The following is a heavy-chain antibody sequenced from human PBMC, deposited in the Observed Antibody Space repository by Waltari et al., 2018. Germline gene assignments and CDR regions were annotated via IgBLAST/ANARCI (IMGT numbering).Heavy chain of an antibody. CDR2: IYYNGAA. CDR3: ARDLRDSTNYYYYYMDV. CDR1: GGSISGVYYY. V-gene: IGHV4-30-4*08. D-gene: IGHD2-21*02. J-gene: IGHJ6*03. Sequence: QVQLQESGPGLVKPSQTLSLTCTVSGGSISGVYYYWTWIRQPPGKGLEWIGYIYYNGAAHYNPSLKSRIFISVDTAKNQFSLELNSMTAAVTAVYYCARDLRDSTNYYYYYMDVWGEGTTVTVSS.